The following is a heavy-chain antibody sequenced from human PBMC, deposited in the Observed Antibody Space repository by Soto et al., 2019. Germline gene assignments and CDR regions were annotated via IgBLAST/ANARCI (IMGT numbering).Heavy chain of an antibody. CDR2: INPSGGST. CDR1: GYTFTSYY. Sequence: EASVKVSCMSSGYTFTSYYMHWVRQAPGQGLEWMGIINPSGGSTSYAQKFQGRVTMTRDTSTSTVYMEVINLRSEDTAVYYYAKDQLPDKAVAGPYWGQGTPVTVSS. V-gene: IGHV1-46*03. J-gene: IGHJ4*01. D-gene: IGHD6-19*01. CDR3: AKDQLPDKAVAGPY.